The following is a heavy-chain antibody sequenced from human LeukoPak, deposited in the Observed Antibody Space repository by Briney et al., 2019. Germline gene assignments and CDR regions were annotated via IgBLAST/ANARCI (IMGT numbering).Heavy chain of an antibody. J-gene: IGHJ6*03. CDR1: GFTFSSYG. D-gene: IGHD3-3*01. CDR3: AKSLEWLRKVPMDV. V-gene: IGHV3-30*02. CDR2: IRYDGSNK. Sequence: GGSLRLSCAASGFTFSSYGMHWVRQAPGKGLEWVAFIRYDGSNKYYADSVKGRFTISRDNSKNTLYLQMNSLGAEDTAVYYCAKSLEWLRKVPMDVWGKGTTVTVSS.